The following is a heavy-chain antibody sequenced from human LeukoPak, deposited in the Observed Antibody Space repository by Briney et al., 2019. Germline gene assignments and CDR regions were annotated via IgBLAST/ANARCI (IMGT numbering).Heavy chain of an antibody. CDR3: ARAPYWNDEFDY. J-gene: IGHJ4*02. CDR2: ISSSSNTI. CDR1: GFTFSSYS. V-gene: IGHV3-48*04. Sequence: GGSLRLSCAASGFTFSSYSMNWVRQAPGKGLGWVSYISSSSNTIYYADSVKGRFTISRDNAKNSLYLQMNSLRAEDTAVYYCARAPYWNDEFDYWGQGTLVTVSS. D-gene: IGHD1-1*01.